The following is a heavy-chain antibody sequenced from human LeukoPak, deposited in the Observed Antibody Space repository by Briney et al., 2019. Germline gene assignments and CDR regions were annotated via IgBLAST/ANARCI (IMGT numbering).Heavy chain of an antibody. CDR3: ARGVGSGSYYTSVFDY. CDR2: INPSGGST. CDR1: GGTFSSYA. D-gene: IGHD3-10*01. J-gene: IGHJ4*02. Sequence: GASVKVSCKASGGTFSSYAISWVRQAPGQGLEWMGIINPSGGSTSYAQKFQGRVTMTRDMSTSTVYMELSSLRSEDTAVYYCARGVGSGSYYTSVFDYWGQGTLVTVSS. V-gene: IGHV1-46*01.